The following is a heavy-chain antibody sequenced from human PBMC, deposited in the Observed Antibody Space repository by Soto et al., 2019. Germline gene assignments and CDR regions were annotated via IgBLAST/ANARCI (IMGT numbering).Heavy chain of an antibody. CDR1: GDSVSSNSAG. CDR3: ARDIDFGY. Sequence: SQTLSLTCAISGDSVSSNSAGWDWIRQYPSRGREWLGRTYYRSKWYNEYAVSVKSRITINPETSRNQISLQLNSVTPEDTAVYYCARDIDFGYWGRGTQVTVSS. CDR2: TYYRSKWYN. V-gene: IGHV6-1*01. J-gene: IGHJ4*02. D-gene: IGHD3-3*01.